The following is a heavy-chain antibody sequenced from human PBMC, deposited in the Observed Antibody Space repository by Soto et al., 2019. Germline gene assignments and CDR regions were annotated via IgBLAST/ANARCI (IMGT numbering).Heavy chain of an antibody. CDR1: GYTFTAYY. D-gene: IGHD1-26*01. Sequence: GASVKVSCKTSGYTFTAYYMHWLRQAPGHGLEWLGWTSPRTGGAKYSHKFQGRVSMTRNTSTTTAYMELTGLSTDDTAVYYCARSRGSYSKWFDSWGQGTLVTVSS. CDR3: ARSRGSYSKWFDS. CDR2: TSPRTGGA. V-gene: IGHV1-2*02. J-gene: IGHJ5*01.